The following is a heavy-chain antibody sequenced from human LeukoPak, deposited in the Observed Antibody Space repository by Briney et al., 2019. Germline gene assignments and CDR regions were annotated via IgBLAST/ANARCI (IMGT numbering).Heavy chain of an antibody. J-gene: IGHJ4*02. V-gene: IGHV3-66*01. D-gene: IGHD3-10*01. CDR1: GFTFSNAW. Sequence: PGGSLRLSCAASGFTFSNAWMNWVRQAPGKGLEWVSVIYSGGSTYYADSVKGRFTISRDSSKNTLYLQMNSLRVEDTAVYYCARFYGSGSYYYFDDWGQGTLVTVSS. CDR2: IYSGGST. CDR3: ARFYGSGSYYYFDD.